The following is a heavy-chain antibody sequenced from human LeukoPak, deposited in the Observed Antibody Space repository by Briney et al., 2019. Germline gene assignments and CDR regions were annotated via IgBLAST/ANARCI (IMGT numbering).Heavy chain of an antibody. CDR2: IIPIFGTA. J-gene: IGHJ6*03. CDR3: ASPKGHIQEVPPKNKGYYYYYMDV. Sequence: GASVKVSCKASGGTFSSYAISWVRQAPGQGLEWMGGIIPIFGTANYAQKFQGRVTITADESTSTAYMELSSLRSEDTAVYYCASPKGHIQEVPPKNKGYYYYYMDVWGKGTTVTISS. D-gene: IGHD2-2*01. V-gene: IGHV1-69*13. CDR1: GGTFSSYA.